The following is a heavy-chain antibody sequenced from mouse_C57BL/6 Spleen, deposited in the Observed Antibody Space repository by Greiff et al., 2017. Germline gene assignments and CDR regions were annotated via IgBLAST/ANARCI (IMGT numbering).Heavy chain of an antibody. Sequence: VKLVESGAELVKPGASVKISCKASRYAFSSYWMNWVKQRPGKGLEWIGQIYPGDGDTNYNGKFKGKATLTADKSSSTAYMQLSSLTSEDSAVYFCARWGTVVARRAWFAYWGQGTLVTVSA. CDR1: RYAFSSYW. D-gene: IGHD1-1*01. J-gene: IGHJ3*01. V-gene: IGHV1-80*01. CDR3: ARWGTVVARRAWFAY. CDR2: IYPGDGDT.